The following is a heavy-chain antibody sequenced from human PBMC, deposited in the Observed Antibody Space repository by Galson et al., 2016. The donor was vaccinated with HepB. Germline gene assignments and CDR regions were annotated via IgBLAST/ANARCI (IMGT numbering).Heavy chain of an antibody. CDR1: GFTFSSYG. V-gene: IGHV3-48*01. D-gene: IGHD3-22*01. CDR3: AKERHDSSGWRWDYYYGMDV. Sequence: SLRLSCAYFGFTFSSYGMNWVRQAPGKGPEWISYISSSSSEIYYAGSVKGRFTISRDNSKNTLYLQMNSLRAEDTAVYYCAKERHDSSGWRWDYYYGMDVWGQGTTVTVSS. J-gene: IGHJ6*02. CDR2: ISSSSSEI.